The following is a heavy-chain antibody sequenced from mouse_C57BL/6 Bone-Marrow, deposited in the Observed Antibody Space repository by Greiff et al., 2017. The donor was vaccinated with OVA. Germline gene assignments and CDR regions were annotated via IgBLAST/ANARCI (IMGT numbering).Heavy chain of an antibody. CDR2: INPNNGGT. Sequence: EVQLQQSGPELVKPGASVKISCKASGYTFTDYYMNWVKQSPGKSLEWIGDINPNNGGTSYNQKFKGKATLTVDKSSSTAYLELRSLTSEDSAVEDCARGTPYYGSSSGFAYWGQGTLVTVSA. V-gene: IGHV1-26*01. J-gene: IGHJ3*01. CDR1: GYTFTDYY. CDR3: ARGTPYYGSSSGFAY. D-gene: IGHD1-1*01.